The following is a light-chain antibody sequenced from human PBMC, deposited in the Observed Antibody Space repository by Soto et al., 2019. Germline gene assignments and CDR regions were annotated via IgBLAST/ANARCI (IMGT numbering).Light chain of an antibody. J-gene: IGKJ4*02. V-gene: IGKV1-9*01. CDR2: AAS. CDR3: QHMDTCRLT. Sequence: DIQLTQSPSVLAASVGDLVTITCRASQAINTYLAWYQHKPGKAPKLLIYAASTLESGVPSSLSGSGYGTEFTLTVTRLLHEDVATYYCQHMDTCRLTFGGETKVELK. CDR1: QAINTY.